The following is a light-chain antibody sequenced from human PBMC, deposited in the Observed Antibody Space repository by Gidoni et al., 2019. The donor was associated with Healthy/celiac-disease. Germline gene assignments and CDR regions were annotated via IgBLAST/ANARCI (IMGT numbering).Light chain of an antibody. V-gene: IGKV3-20*01. CDR2: GAS. Sequence: EIVLTQSPGTLSLSPGERATLSCSASQRVSSSYLAWYQQKLGQAPRPLIYGASSRATGLPGRFSGSESGTGFTLTISGLEPEDFAVYYCQPYGSSPPTFGPXTKVEIK. J-gene: IGKJ1*01. CDR1: QRVSSSY. CDR3: QPYGSSPPT.